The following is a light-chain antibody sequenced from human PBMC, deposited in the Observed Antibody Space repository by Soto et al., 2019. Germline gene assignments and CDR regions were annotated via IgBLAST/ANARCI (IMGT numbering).Light chain of an antibody. V-gene: IGLV1-40*01. CDR1: SSNIGAGYD. Sequence: SVLTQPPSVSGAPGQRVTISCTGSSSNIGAGYDVHWYQQLPGTAPRLLIYGNNNRPSGVPDRFSGSKSGPSASLAISGLQAEDEADYYCQSYDSSLSGAYVFGTGTKVTVL. CDR2: GNN. J-gene: IGLJ1*01. CDR3: QSYDSSLSGAYV.